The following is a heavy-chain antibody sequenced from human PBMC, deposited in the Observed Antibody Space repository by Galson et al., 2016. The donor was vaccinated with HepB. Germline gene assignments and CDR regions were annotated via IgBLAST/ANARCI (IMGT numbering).Heavy chain of an antibody. CDR2: IYYSGTT. Sequence: ETLSLTCTVSGGSISLSSYYWAWIRQPPGKGLEWIGSIYYSGTTYYKPSLTSRGTISVDTSKTQFSLKLSSVTAADTAVYYCARHGGYRYENYYMDVWGKGTTVTVSS. V-gene: IGHV4-39*01. J-gene: IGHJ6*03. CDR1: GGSISLSSYY. CDR3: ARHGGYRYENYYMDV. D-gene: IGHD5-18*01.